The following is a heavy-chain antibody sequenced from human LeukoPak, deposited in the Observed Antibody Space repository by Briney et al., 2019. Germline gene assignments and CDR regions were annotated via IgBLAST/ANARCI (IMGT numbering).Heavy chain of an antibody. Sequence: PSETLPLTCAVYGGSFSGYYWSWIRQPPGKGLEWIGEINHSGSTNYNPSLKSRVTISVDTSKNQFSLKLSSVTAADTAVYYCARGRRLGFRNWFDPWGQGTLVTVSS. CDR1: GGSFSGYY. D-gene: IGHD3-10*01. J-gene: IGHJ5*02. CDR2: INHSGST. V-gene: IGHV4-34*01. CDR3: ARGRRLGFRNWFDP.